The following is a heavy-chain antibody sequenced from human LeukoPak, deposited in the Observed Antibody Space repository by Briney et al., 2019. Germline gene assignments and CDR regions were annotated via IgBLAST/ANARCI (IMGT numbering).Heavy chain of an antibody. CDR3: ASAIAYCGGDCYSDY. V-gene: IGHV1-24*01. Sequence: ASVKVSCKVSGYTPTELSMHWVRQAPGKGLEWMGGFDPEDGETIYAQKFQGRVTMTEDTSTDTAYMELSSLRSEDTAVYYCASAIAYCGGDCYSDYWGQGTLVTVSS. CDR2: FDPEDGET. CDR1: GYTPTELS. D-gene: IGHD2-21*02. J-gene: IGHJ4*02.